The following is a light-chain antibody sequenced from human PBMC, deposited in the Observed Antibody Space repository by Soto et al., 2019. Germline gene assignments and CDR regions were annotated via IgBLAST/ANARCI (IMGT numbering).Light chain of an antibody. CDR3: QQYNSYSWT. V-gene: IGKV1-5*01. Sequence: DLQMTQSPSTLSASVGDRVTITCRASQSISSWLAWYQQKPGKAPKLLIYDASSLESGVPSRFSGSGSGTEFTLTISSLQPDEFATYYCQQYNSYSWTFGQGTKVEIK. CDR1: QSISSW. CDR2: DAS. J-gene: IGKJ1*01.